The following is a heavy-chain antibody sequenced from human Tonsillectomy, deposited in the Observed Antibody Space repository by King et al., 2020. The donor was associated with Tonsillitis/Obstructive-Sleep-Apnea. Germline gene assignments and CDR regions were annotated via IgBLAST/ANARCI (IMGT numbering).Heavy chain of an antibody. CDR1: GGSISSSSYY. CDR2: IYYSGST. V-gene: IGHV4-39*01. Sequence: QLQESGPGLVKPSETLSLTCTVSGGSISSSSYYWGWIRQPPGKGLEWIGSIYYSGSTYYNPSLKSRVTISVDTSKNPFSLKLSSVTAAETAVYYCARPFTVTDAFDIWGQGTMVTVSS. CDR3: ARPFTVTDAFDI. J-gene: IGHJ3*02. D-gene: IGHD4-17*01.